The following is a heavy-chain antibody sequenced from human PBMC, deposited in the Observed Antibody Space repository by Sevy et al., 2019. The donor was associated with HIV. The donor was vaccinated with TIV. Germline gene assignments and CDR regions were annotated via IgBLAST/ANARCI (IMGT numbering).Heavy chain of an antibody. V-gene: IGHV3-15*01. D-gene: IGHD3-10*01. CDR2: IKSKTDGGTT. J-gene: IGHJ6*03. Sequence: GGSLRLSCAASGFTFSNAWMSWVRQAPGKGLEWVGRIKSKTDGGTTDHAAPVKGRFTISRDDSKNTLYLQMNSLKTEDTAVYYCTTAFYYYGSGSGYMDVWGKGTTVTVSS. CDR1: GFTFSNAW. CDR3: TTAFYYYGSGSGYMDV.